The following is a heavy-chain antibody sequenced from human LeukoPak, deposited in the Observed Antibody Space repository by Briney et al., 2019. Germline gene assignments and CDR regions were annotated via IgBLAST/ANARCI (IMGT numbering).Heavy chain of an antibody. Sequence: GESLKISCKTSGYTFTTYWIGWVRQMPGKGLEWMGNIYPGDSDTRYSPSFQGQVTISADKSISTAYLQWSSLKASDSAMYYCARRAHEKLATFDIWGQGTMVTVSS. D-gene: IGHD6-6*01. V-gene: IGHV5-51*01. CDR2: IYPGDSDT. J-gene: IGHJ3*02. CDR3: ARRAHEKLATFDI. CDR1: GYTFTTYW.